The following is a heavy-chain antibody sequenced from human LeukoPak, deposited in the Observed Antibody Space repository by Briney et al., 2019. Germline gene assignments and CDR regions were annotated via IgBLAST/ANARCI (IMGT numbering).Heavy chain of an antibody. CDR3: ALSKGGSSGYYSHLFDY. J-gene: IGHJ4*02. CDR1: GITFSSYV. CDR2: ISGSGGGT. D-gene: IGHD3-22*01. V-gene: IGHV3-23*01. Sequence: PGGSLRLSCAVSGITFSSYVMSWVRQAPGKGLEWVSVISGSGGGTYYADSVRGRFTISRDNSKNTLYLQMNSLRAEDTAVYYCALSKGGSSGYYSHLFDYWGQGTLVTVSS.